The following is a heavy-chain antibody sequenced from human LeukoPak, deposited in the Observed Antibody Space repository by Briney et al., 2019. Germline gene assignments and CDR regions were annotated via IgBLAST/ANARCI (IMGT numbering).Heavy chain of an antibody. CDR2: ISSSGSTI. CDR3: AELGITMIGGV. Sequence: GGSLRLSCAASGFSFSSHGMSCVRQAPGKGLEWVSYISSSGSTIYYADSVKGRFTISRDNAKNSLYLQMNSLRAEDTAVYYCAELGITMIGGVWGKGTTVTISS. CDR1: GFSFSSHG. J-gene: IGHJ6*04. V-gene: IGHV3-48*03. D-gene: IGHD3-10*02.